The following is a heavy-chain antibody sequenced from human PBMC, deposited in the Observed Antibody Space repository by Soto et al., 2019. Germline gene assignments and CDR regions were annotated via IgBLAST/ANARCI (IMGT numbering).Heavy chain of an antibody. V-gene: IGHV3-7*03. CDR1: GFPFSKYW. Sequence: SGGSLRLSCAASGFPFSKYWMSWVRQAPGKGLEWVANIKDDGGQQYYVDSVKGRFTISRDNAENSLYLHMSSLRVEDTAVYYCGTTPRRGGFDSWGQGTVVTVSS. CDR2: IKDDGGQQ. CDR3: GTTPRRGGFDS. D-gene: IGHD3-16*01. J-gene: IGHJ4*02.